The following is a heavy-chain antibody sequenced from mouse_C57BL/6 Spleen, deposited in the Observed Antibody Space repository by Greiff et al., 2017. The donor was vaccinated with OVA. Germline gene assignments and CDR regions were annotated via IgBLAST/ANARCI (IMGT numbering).Heavy chain of an antibody. J-gene: IGHJ1*03. Sequence: LVESGPELVKPGASVKLSCKASGYTFTSYDINWVKQRPGQGLEWIGWIYPRDGSTKYNEKFKGKATLTVDTSSSTAYMELHSLTSEDSAVYFCARPHYYGSSYGWYFDVWGTGTTVTVSS. D-gene: IGHD1-1*01. CDR1: GYTFTSYD. V-gene: IGHV1-85*01. CDR3: ARPHYYGSSYGWYFDV. CDR2: IYPRDGST.